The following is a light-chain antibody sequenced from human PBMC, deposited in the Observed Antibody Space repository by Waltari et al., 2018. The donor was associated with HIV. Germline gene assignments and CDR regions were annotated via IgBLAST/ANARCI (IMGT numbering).Light chain of an antibody. CDR2: EVT. Sequence: QPASVSGSPGQSITISCPGTGSDIGGYDYVSWYQQHPGKAPKLMIYEVTNRPSGVSNRFSGSKSGNTASLTISGLQAEDEADYYCSSYTGSSTYVFGTGTKVTVL. J-gene: IGLJ1*01. V-gene: IGLV2-14*01. CDR3: SSYTGSSTYV. CDR1: GSDIGGYDY.